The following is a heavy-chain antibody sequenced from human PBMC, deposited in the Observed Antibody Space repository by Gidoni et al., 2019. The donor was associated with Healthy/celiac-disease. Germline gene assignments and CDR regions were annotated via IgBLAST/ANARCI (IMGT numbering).Heavy chain of an antibody. J-gene: IGHJ6*02. Sequence: EVQLVESGGGLVKPGGSLRLSCAASGFTFSSYSMNWVRQAPGKGLEWVSSISSSSSYIYYADSVKGRFTISRDNAKNSLYLQMNSLRAEDTAVYYCASKEGREPDYYYYYGMDVWGQGTTVTVSS. CDR1: GFTFSSYS. CDR3: ASKEGREPDYYYYYGMDV. CDR2: ISSSSSYI. V-gene: IGHV3-21*01.